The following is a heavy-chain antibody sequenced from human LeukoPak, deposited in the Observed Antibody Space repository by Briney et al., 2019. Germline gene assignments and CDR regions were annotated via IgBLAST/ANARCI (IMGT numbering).Heavy chain of an antibody. D-gene: IGHD1-26*01. CDR1: GFTFSGSA. J-gene: IGHJ5*02. CDR2: IRSKANSYAT. CDR3: TVVGARSSNWFDP. Sequence: PGGSLRLSCAASGFTFSGSAMHWVRQASGKGLEWVGRIRSKANSYATAYAASVKGRFTISRDDSKNTAYLQMNSLRTEDTAVYYCTVVGARSSNWFDPWGQGTLVTVSS. V-gene: IGHV3-73*01.